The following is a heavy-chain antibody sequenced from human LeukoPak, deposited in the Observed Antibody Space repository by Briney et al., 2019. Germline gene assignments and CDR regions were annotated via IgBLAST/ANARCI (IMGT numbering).Heavy chain of an antibody. J-gene: IGHJ4*02. Sequence: PSETLSLTCAVYGGSFSGYYWSWIRQPPGKGLEWIGYIYYSGSTNYNPSLKSRVTISVDTSKNQFSLKLSSVTAADTAVYYCARDLYFDPLWGQGTLVTVSS. V-gene: IGHV4-59*01. D-gene: IGHD3-9*01. CDR1: GGSFSGYY. CDR3: ARDLYFDPL. CDR2: IYYSGST.